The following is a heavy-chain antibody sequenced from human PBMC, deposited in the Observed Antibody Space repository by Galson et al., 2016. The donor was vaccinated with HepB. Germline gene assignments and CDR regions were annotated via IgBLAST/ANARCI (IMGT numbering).Heavy chain of an antibody. D-gene: IGHD3-3*01. CDR1: GFTFSTYT. Sequence: SLRLSCAASGFTFSTYTMSWVRQAPGQGLEWVSSISSSGTYITYADSMKGRFTTSRDSAKNSLYLQMNSLRVEDTAVYYCARDGSHDFWSGYFPDKTKKNPPFDVWGQGTTVTVSS. CDR3: ARDGSHDFWSGYFPDKTKKNPPFDV. CDR2: ISSSGTYI. J-gene: IGHJ6*02. V-gene: IGHV3-21*01.